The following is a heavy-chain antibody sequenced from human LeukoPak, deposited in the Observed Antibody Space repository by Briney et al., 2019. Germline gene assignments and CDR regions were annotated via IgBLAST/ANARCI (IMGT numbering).Heavy chain of an antibody. CDR1: GGSISSGGYY. V-gene: IGHV4-31*03. J-gene: IGHJ4*02. CDR3: AGLDFWSGYYLSGRTGGEY. Sequence: SQTLSLTCTVSGGSISSGGYYWSWIRQHPGKGLEWIGYIYYSGSTYYNPSLKSRVTISVDTSKNQFSLKLSSVTAADTAVYYCAGLDFWSGYYLSGRTGGEYWGQGTLVTVSS. D-gene: IGHD3-3*01. CDR2: IYYSGST.